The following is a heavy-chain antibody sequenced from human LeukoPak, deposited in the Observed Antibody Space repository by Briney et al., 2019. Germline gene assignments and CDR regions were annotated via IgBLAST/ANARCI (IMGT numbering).Heavy chain of an antibody. CDR2: IYPGDSDT. Sequence: GASLQISCQGSGYSFTSYWIGWVRQMPGKGLEWMGIIYPGDSDTRYSPSFQGQVTISADKSISTAYLQWSSLKASDTAMYYCARQWSSGPAAIPDAFDIWGQGTMVTVSS. CDR1: GYSFTSYW. J-gene: IGHJ3*02. V-gene: IGHV5-51*01. D-gene: IGHD2-2*01. CDR3: ARQWSSGPAAIPDAFDI.